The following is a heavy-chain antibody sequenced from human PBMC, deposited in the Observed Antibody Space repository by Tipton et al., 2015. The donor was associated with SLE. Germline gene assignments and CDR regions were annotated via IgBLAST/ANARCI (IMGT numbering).Heavy chain of an antibody. CDR3: ARASYGDQFSIDY. D-gene: IGHD2-21*02. J-gene: IGHJ4*02. Sequence: GLVKPSGTLSLTCAVFGDSISSSHWWTWVRQPPGKGLEWIGETYHSGTTNYNSSLKSRVTMSVDKSKNQFSLNLSSVTAADTALYYCARASYGDQFSIDYWGQGTLVSVSS. CDR2: TYHSGTT. V-gene: IGHV4-4*02. CDR1: GDSISSSHW.